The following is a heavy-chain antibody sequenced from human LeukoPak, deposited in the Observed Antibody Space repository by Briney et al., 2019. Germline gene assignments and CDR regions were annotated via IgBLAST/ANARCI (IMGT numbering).Heavy chain of an antibody. CDR1: GFSFSDHY. V-gene: IGHV3-72*01. Sequence: GGSLRLSCAASGFSFSDHYMDWVRQAPGKGLEWVGRSRNKANSYSTEYAASVKGRFIISRDASKNSLDLQMLSLKTEDTAVYYCGRVIVSGVNYRTDYWGQGTLVSVSS. CDR2: SRNKANSYST. CDR3: GRVIVSGVNYRTDY. D-gene: IGHD2-8*02. J-gene: IGHJ4*02.